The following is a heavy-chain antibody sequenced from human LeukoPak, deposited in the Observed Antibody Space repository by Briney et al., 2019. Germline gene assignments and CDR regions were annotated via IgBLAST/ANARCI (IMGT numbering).Heavy chain of an antibody. Sequence: SQTVSLTCTVSGGSVRRGNYYWTWIRQPAGSGLEWIGRIYTSGSTNYNPSLKSRVTMSVDTSKNQFSLKLSSVTAADTAVYYCARSRSEGLVLDYWGQGTLVTVSS. CDR1: GGSVRRGNYY. CDR2: IYTSGST. CDR3: ARSRSEGLVLDY. J-gene: IGHJ4*02. V-gene: IGHV4-61*02. D-gene: IGHD3/OR15-3a*01.